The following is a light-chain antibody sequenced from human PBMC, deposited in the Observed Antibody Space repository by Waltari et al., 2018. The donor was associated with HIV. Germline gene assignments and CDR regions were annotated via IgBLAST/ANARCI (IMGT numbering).Light chain of an antibody. J-gene: IGKJ2*01. V-gene: IGKV1-39*01. CDR1: QSINSY. CDR3: QQSYSTPPYT. CDR2: AAF. Sequence: DIQMTQSPSSLSASVGDRVTITCRASQSINSYLNWYQQKPGKAPKLLIYAAFSLQNGVPSRFSGSGSGTDFTLTIGSLQPEDFATYYCQQSYSTPPYTFGQGTKLEIK.